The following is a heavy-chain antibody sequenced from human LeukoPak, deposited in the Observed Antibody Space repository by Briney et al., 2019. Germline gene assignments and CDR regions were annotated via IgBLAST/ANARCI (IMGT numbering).Heavy chain of an antibody. CDR2: IWYDGSNK. J-gene: IGHJ4*02. CDR1: GFTFSSYG. Sequence: GRSLRHSCAASGFTFSSYGMHWVRQAPGKGLEWVAVIWYDGSNKYYADSVKGRFTISRDNSKNTLYLQMNSLRAEDTAVYYCARASYGDYVGSWVYWGQGTLATVSS. D-gene: IGHD4-17*01. CDR3: ARASYGDYVGSWVY. V-gene: IGHV3-33*01.